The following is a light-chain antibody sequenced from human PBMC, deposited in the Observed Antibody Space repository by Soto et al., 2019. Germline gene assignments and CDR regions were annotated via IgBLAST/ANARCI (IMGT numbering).Light chain of an antibody. J-gene: IGKJ5*01. V-gene: IGKV3-20*01. CDR1: QSVSSSN. Sequence: EIVLTQSPGTLSLSPGERATLSCRASQSVSSSNLAWYQQKPGQAPRLLMYGASSRATGIPDRFSGTGSGTDFTLTISRLEPEDFAVYYCQQYGSSPYTFGLGTRLEIK. CDR2: GAS. CDR3: QQYGSSPYT.